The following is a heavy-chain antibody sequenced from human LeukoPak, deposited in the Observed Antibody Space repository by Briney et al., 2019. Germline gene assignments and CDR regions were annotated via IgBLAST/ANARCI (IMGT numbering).Heavy chain of an antibody. V-gene: IGHV3-21*01. CDR3: ARLIVGAAAAFDY. D-gene: IGHD1-26*01. J-gene: IGHJ4*02. Sequence: GGSLRLSCAASGFTFSSYSMNWVRQAPGKGLEWVSSISSSSSYIYYADSVKGRFTISRDNAKNSPYLQMNSLRAEDTAVSYCARLIVGAAAAFDYWGQGTLVTVSS. CDR1: GFTFSSYS. CDR2: ISSSSSYI.